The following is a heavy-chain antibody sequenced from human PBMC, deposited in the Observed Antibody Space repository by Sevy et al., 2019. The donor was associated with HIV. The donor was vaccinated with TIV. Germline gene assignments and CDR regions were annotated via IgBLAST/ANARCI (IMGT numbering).Heavy chain of an antibody. Sequence: SETLSLTCVVYGESFSGFYWIWIRRPPGKGLEWIGEINDRGSTNYNPSLKSRVTLSVDTSKNQFSLKLSSVTAADTAVYYCARGGPAAGTRFYGLDVWGQGSTVTVSS. CDR1: GESFSGFY. D-gene: IGHD6-13*01. CDR3: ARGGPAAGTRFYGLDV. CDR2: INDRGST. V-gene: IGHV4-34*01. J-gene: IGHJ6*02.